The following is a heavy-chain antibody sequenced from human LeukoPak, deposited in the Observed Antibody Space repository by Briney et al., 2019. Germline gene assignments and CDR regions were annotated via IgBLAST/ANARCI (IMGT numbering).Heavy chain of an antibody. V-gene: IGHV3-48*01. CDR3: ARGVSDSSAYLEGAFDI. CDR1: GFTFSSYT. Sequence: GGSLRLSCATSGFTFSSYTMNWVRQSPGKGLEWIAYIDSSSNTIYYADSVKGRFTISRDNSKSTLYLQMNSLRAEDTAVYYCARGVSDSSAYLEGAFDIWGQGTTVSVSS. CDR2: IDSSSNTI. D-gene: IGHD3-22*01. J-gene: IGHJ3*02.